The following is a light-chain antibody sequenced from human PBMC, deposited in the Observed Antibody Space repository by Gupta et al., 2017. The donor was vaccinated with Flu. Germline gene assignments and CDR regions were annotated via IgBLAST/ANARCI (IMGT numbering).Light chain of an antibody. Sequence: IVLTQSPATLSVSQGERATLSCRASQSVSSYLAWYQQKPGQAPRLLIYGASTRVTGTPARFSGSGSGTEFTLTISSLQSEDFAVYYCQQYNNWPPTFGQGTRLEIK. V-gene: IGKV3-15*01. J-gene: IGKJ5*01. CDR3: QQYNNWPPT. CDR2: GAS. CDR1: QSVSSY.